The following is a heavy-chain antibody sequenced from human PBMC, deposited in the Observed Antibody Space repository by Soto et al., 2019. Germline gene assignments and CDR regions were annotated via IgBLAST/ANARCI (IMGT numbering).Heavy chain of an antibody. Sequence: EVQLVESGGGLVQPGGSLRLTCAASGFTFSIYSMNWVRQAPGKGLEWVSYIMPGSSHIFYADSVKGRFTISRDNAKXXXXXXXXXXXXXXXXXXXXXXXXXXXXXXXXXDIWGQGTMVTVSS. V-gene: IGHV3-48*01. CDR3: XXXXXXXXXXXXXDI. CDR2: IMPGSSHI. CDR1: GFTFSIYS. J-gene: IGHJ3*02.